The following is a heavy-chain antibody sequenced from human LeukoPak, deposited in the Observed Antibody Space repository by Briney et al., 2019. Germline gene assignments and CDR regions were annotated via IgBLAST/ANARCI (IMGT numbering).Heavy chain of an antibody. CDR2: FFHTGQH. V-gene: IGHV4-4*07. D-gene: IGHD2-15*01. CDR3: ARVSGYCSGGRCYGGQWFDP. Sequence: SETLSLTCTVSGESMTPYYWTWIRQSAGKGLELLGRFFHTGQHNYNPSLKSRLSMSLDASRNPASLTLTYVNAADTAIYYCARVSGYCSGGRCYGGQWFDPWGQGTLVIVSS. J-gene: IGHJ5*02. CDR1: GESMTPYY.